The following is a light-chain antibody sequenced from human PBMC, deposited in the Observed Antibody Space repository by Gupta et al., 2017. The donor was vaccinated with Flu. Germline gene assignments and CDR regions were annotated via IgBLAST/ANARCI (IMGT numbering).Light chain of an antibody. Sequence: SYELTQPPSVSVSPGQTARITCSGDALAKQYIYWYQQKPGQAPVLVIDKDRERPSGIPERFAGSTSGTRVTLTISGVQAEDEADYYCQSADNSGRDNWVFGGGTKLTVL. CDR1: ALAKQY. J-gene: IGLJ3*02. CDR3: QSADNSGRDNWV. CDR2: KDR. V-gene: IGLV3-25*02.